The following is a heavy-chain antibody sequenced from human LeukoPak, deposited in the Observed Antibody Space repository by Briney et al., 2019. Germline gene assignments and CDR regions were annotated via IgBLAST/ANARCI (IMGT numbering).Heavy chain of an antibody. CDR2: INPNSGGT. Sequence: GASVKVSCKASGYTFTGYYMHWVRQAPGQGLEWMGWINPNSGGTNYAQKFQGRVTMTRDASISTAYMELSRLRSDDTAVYYCARLGLVVPAAMVHYYYGMDVWGQGTTVTVSS. CDR3: ARLGLVVPAAMVHYYYGMDV. J-gene: IGHJ6*02. D-gene: IGHD2-2*01. CDR1: GYTFTGYY. V-gene: IGHV1-2*02.